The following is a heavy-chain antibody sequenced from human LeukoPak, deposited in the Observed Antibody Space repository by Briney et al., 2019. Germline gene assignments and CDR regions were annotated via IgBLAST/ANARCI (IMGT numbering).Heavy chain of an antibody. J-gene: IGHJ2*01. CDR3: ARGGTYWYFDL. D-gene: IGHD3-16*01. V-gene: IGHV3-66*01. Sequence: GGSLRLSCAASGFTVSGNYMAWVRQAPGKGLEGVSVIYSGGSTYYAVSVRGRFTVSRDNSRNTLYLQMNTPRAEDTAVYYCARGGTYWYFDLWGRGTLVTVSS. CDR2: IYSGGST. CDR1: GFTVSGNY.